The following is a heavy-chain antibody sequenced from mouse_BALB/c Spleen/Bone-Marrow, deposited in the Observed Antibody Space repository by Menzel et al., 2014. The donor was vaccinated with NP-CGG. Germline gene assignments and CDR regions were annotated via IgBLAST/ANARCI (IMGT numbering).Heavy chain of an antibody. V-gene: IGHV2-9*02. CDR1: GFSLTNYG. J-gene: IGHJ2*01. CDR2: IWAGGST. CDR3: ARRGDGYYLDY. Sequence: VKLMESGPGLVAPSQRLSITCTVSGFSLTNYGVHWVRQPPGKGLEWLGVIWAGGSTNYKSALMSRLSISKDNSKNQVFLKMNSLQTDDTAMYYCARRGDGYYLDYWGQGTTLTVSS. D-gene: IGHD2-3*01.